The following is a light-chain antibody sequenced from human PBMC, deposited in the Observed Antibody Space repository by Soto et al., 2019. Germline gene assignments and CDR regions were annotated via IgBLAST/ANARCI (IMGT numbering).Light chain of an antibody. CDR1: QTISSW. Sequence: DIQVTQSPSTLSASVGDRVTITCRASQTISSWLAWYQQKPGMAPKLLIYKASTLQSGVPSRFSGSGSRTEFTLTISSLQPDDFATYYCQQYSRCSTFGQGTKVELK. V-gene: IGKV1-5*03. CDR3: QQYSRCST. CDR2: KAS. J-gene: IGKJ1*01.